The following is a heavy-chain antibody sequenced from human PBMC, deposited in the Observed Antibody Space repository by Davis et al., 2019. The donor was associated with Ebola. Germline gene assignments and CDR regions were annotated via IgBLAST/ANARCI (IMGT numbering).Heavy chain of an antibody. CDR2: IQNSGSP. V-gene: IGHV4-4*09. D-gene: IGHD4-17*01. CDR3: ARGDYAGSSFDY. Sequence: SETLSLTCSVSGGSISTYYWNWIRQPPGKGLEGVGCIQNSGSPIYNPSLKSRVTLSVDRSTNQFSLKLTSVTAADTAVYYCARGDYAGSSFDYWGQGTLVTVSS. CDR1: GGSISTYY. J-gene: IGHJ4*02.